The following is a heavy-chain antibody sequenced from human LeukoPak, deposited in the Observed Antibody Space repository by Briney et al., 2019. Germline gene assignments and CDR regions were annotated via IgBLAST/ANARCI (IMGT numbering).Heavy chain of an antibody. CDR3: SPDLYSKYKGYFDY. Sequence: GGSLRLSCAASGLTFSSYAMSWVRQAPGKGLEWVSAISGSGGSTYYADSVKGRFTISRDDPRNTLYLQMNSLKTEDTAVYYCSPDLYSKYKGYFDYWGQGTLVTVSS. D-gene: IGHD4-11*01. V-gene: IGHV3-23*01. CDR2: ISGSGGST. J-gene: IGHJ4*02. CDR1: GLTFSSYA.